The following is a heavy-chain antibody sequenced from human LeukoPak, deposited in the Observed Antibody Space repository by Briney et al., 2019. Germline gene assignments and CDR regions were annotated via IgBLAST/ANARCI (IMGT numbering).Heavy chain of an antibody. D-gene: IGHD4-23*01. CDR3: ARVTLPVVTRHYFDY. CDR1: GFTFSTYE. CDR2: ISSSGTTI. J-gene: IGHJ4*02. V-gene: IGHV3-48*03. Sequence: GGSLRLSCAASGFTFSTYEMNWVRQAPGKGLEWVSYISSSGTTIYYADSVKGRFTISRDNAKNSLYLQMNSLRAEDTAVYYCARVTLPVVTRHYFDYWGQGTLVTVPS.